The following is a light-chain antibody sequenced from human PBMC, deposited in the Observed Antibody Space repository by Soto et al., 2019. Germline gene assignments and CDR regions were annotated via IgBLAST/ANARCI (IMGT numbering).Light chain of an antibody. J-gene: IGKJ5*01. Sequence: VITQSPCTVSVSLGEKATLSCRASQSVSIHLAWYQQKPGQAPRLLIYDTSTRATGIPARFSGSGSGTEFTLTISSLQSEDFAVYYCQQYSNWPPITFGQGTRLEN. CDR2: DTS. CDR1: QSVSIH. V-gene: IGKV3-15*01. CDR3: QQYSNWPPIT.